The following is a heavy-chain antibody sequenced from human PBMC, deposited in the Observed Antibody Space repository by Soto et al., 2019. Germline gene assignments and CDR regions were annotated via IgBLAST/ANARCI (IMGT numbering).Heavy chain of an antibody. V-gene: IGHV3-7*03. CDR2: IIKDGSEK. Sequence: GGSLRLSCAASGVTFSNYWMTLVRQAPGKGLEWVANIIKDGSEKTYVDSVKGRFTISRDNAKNSLYLEMNSLRVEDTAVYYCARDWGGLGYWGQGTLVTVSS. CDR1: GVTFSNYW. J-gene: IGHJ4*02. CDR3: ARDWGGLGY. D-gene: IGHD3-10*01.